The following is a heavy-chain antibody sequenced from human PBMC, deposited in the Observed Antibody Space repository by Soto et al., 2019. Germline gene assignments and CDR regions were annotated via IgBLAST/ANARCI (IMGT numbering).Heavy chain of an antibody. CDR3: AHPLRYGVFDAYDI. CDR2: ISGSGDYT. D-gene: IGHD4-17*01. V-gene: IGHV3-23*01. Sequence: GGTLRLTCAASGFTFSTYAMSWVRQAPGKGLEWVSAISGSGDYTYYADPEKGRFTISRDNSIKGLYLQGNSLRTEDTAVYYCAHPLRYGVFDAYDILGQGAMGTVSS. CDR1: GFTFSTYA. J-gene: IGHJ3*02.